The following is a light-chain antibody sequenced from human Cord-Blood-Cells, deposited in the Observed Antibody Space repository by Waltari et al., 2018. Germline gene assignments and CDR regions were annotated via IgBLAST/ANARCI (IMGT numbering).Light chain of an antibody. CDR1: QSISSY. V-gene: IGKV1-39*01. CDR3: QQSYSTPLT. J-gene: IGKJ4*01. CDR2: AAS. Sequence: DIQMTQSPSSLSASVGDRVTITCRASQSISSYLNWYQQKPGKAPKLLIYAASSLQSGVPSRFSCSGSGTAFTLTISSLQPEDFATYYCQQSYSTPLTFGGGTKVEIK.